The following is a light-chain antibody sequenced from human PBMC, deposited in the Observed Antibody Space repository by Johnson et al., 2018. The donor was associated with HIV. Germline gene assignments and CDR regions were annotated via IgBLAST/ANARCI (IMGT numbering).Light chain of an antibody. V-gene: IGLV1-51*02. J-gene: IGLJ1*01. Sequence: QSVLTQPPSVSAAPGQKVTISCSGSYSNIGNNYVSWYQQLPGTAPKLLIYENNKRPSGIPDRFSGSKSGTSATLGITGLQTGDEADYYCGTWDNSLKAEVFGTGTKVTVL. CDR3: GTWDNSLKAEV. CDR1: YSNIGNNY. CDR2: ENN.